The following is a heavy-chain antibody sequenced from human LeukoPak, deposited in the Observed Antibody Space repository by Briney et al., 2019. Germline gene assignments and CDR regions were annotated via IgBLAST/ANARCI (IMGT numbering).Heavy chain of an antibody. J-gene: IGHJ1*01. CDR2: IKQDGSET. D-gene: IGHD2-2*01. CDR1: GFTFSSYW. V-gene: IGHV3-7*01. Sequence: GGSLRLSCAASGFTFSSYWMSWVRQAPGKRQEWVASIKQDGSETYYVDSVKGRFTISRDNAEKSLYLQMNSLIDEDTAVYYSARTRYCPGTTCYSAKYAEYFQEWGQGTLVTVSS. CDR3: ARTRYCPGTTCYSAKYAEYFQE.